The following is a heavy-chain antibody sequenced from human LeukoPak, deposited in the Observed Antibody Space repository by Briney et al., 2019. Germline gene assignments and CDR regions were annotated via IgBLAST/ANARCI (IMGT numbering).Heavy chain of an antibody. CDR1: GYTFNSYD. V-gene: IGHV1-8*01. CDR3: ARGEYQWLTQNYYYYYMDV. D-gene: IGHD6-19*01. CDR2: MNPNRGNT. J-gene: IGHJ6*03. Sequence: ASVKVSCKASGYTFNSYDINWVGQAPGQGLEGMGWMNPNRGNTDYAQKFQGRDTMNRNNSISTAYMELSSLRSEDTAVYYCARGEYQWLTQNYYYYYMDVWGKGTTVTVSS.